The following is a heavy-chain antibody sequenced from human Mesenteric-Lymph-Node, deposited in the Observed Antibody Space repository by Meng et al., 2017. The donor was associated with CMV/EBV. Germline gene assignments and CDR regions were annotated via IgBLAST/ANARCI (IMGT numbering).Heavy chain of an antibody. CDR1: AFTFSRHG. Sequence: LSLTCAASAFTFSRHGMHWVRQAPGKGLEWLAVISNDGSSQNYADSVKGRFTISRDNSKNMLFLQMSSLRAEDTAVYFCARGASNAFDYWGQGTLVTVSS. CDR3: ARGASNAFDY. V-gene: IGHV3-33*01. CDR2: ISNDGSSQ. J-gene: IGHJ4*02.